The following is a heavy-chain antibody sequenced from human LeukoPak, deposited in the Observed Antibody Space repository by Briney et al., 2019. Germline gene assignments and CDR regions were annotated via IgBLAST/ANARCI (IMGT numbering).Heavy chain of an antibody. V-gene: IGHV1-46*01. Sequence: ASVKVSCKASGYTFTSYYMHWVRQAPGQGLEWMGIINPSGGSTSYAQKFQGRVTVTRDTSTSTVYMELSSLRSEDTAVYYCARDVSDCSGGSCYSYFDYWGQGSLVTVSS. CDR1: GYTFTSYY. CDR3: ARDVSDCSGGSCYSYFDY. D-gene: IGHD2-15*01. CDR2: INPSGGST. J-gene: IGHJ4*02.